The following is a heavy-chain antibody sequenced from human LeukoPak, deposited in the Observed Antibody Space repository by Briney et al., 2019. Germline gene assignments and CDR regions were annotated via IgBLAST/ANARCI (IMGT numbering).Heavy chain of an antibody. CDR1: GFTFSNYA. J-gene: IGHJ4*02. V-gene: IGHV3-23*01. CDR3: ATYRQVLLPFES. D-gene: IGHD2-8*02. Sequence: PGGSLRLSCAASGFTFSNYAMSWVRQAPGKGLEWVSTISGSGGSTYYADSVKGRFTISRDNSKSTLSLQMNSLRVEDTAIYYCATYRQVLLPFESWGQGTLVTVSS. CDR2: ISGSGGST.